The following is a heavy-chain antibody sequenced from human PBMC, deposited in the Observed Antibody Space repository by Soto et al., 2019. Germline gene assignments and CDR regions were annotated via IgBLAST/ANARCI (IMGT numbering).Heavy chain of an antibody. Sequence: GGSLGLSCAAYGFSFSSYAMQWVRQAPGKGLEWVAVISYDGSNKYYADSVKGRFTISRDNSKNTLYLQMNSLRAEDTAVYYCARGCDFWSGYDYYGMDVWGQGTTVTVSS. CDR2: ISYDGSNK. V-gene: IGHV3-30-3*01. CDR3: ARGCDFWSGYDYYGMDV. CDR1: GFSFSSYA. J-gene: IGHJ6*02. D-gene: IGHD3-3*01.